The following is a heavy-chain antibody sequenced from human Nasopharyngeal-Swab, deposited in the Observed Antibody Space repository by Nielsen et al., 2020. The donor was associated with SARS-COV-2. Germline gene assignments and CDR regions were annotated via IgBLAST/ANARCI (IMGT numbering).Heavy chain of an antibody. Sequence: SVKVSCKASGGTVSNYAISWVRQAPGQGLEWMGGIIPILGIANYAQKFQGRVTITADKSTSTAYMELSGLRSEDTAVYYCARDCPYCSGGSCYCGGIEFDYWGQGTLVTVSS. CDR3: ARDCPYCSGGSCYCGGIEFDY. CDR1: GGTVSNYA. CDR2: IIPILGIA. J-gene: IGHJ4*02. V-gene: IGHV1-69*10. D-gene: IGHD2-15*01.